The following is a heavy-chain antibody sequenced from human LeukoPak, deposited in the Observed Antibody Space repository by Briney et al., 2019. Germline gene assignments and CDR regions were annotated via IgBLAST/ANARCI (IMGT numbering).Heavy chain of an antibody. CDR1: GFTFSEYW. Sequence: PGGSLSLSCVVSGFTFSEYWMTWVRQAPGKGLEWVANIKEDGGQKHYVDSVKGRFTIFRDNAENTLYLQMDSLRAEDTAVYYCARGGDKNVMGGQGTLVTVSS. CDR2: IKEDGGQK. V-gene: IGHV3-7*03. J-gene: IGHJ4*02. CDR3: ARGGDKNVM. D-gene: IGHD3-10*01.